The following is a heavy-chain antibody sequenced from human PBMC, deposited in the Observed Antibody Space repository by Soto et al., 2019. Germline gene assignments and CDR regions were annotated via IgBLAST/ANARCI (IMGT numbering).Heavy chain of an antibody. D-gene: IGHD1-26*01. CDR2: MYYGGTP. J-gene: IGHJ6*02. Sequence: SETLSLTCTVSGGSISSGGYYWSWIRQHPGKGLEWIGYMYYGGTPYYNPSLKSRATISVDTSENQFSLSLSSVTAADTAVYYCARGWSYPYYYDMDVWGQGTTVTVSS. CDR1: GGSISSGGYY. V-gene: IGHV4-31*03. CDR3: ARGWSYPYYYDMDV.